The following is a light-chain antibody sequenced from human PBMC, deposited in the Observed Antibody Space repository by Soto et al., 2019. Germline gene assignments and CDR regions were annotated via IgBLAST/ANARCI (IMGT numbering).Light chain of an antibody. V-gene: IGKV3-15*01. Sequence: EIVMTQSPASLSVSPGEGATLSCRASQTVASNLAWYQQKPGQGPRLLIHGASTRATGVPARFSGSGSGTDFTLTISSLRSEDFAVYYCQQYRNWPPQYTFGQGTKLQIK. CDR2: GAS. J-gene: IGKJ2*01. CDR1: QTVASN. CDR3: QQYRNWPPQYT.